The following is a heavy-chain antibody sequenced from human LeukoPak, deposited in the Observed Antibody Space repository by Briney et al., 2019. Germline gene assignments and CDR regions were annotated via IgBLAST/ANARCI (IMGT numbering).Heavy chain of an antibody. Sequence: SETLTLTCTASGGSISSHYWSWIRQPPGKGLEWIGYIYYSGSTNYNPSLKSRVTISVDTSKNQFSLKLSSVTAAGTAVYYCARETALGSLDPWGQGTLVSVSS. CDR1: GGSISSHY. CDR3: ARETALGSLDP. J-gene: IGHJ5*02. CDR2: IYYSGST. D-gene: IGHD3-10*01. V-gene: IGHV4-59*11.